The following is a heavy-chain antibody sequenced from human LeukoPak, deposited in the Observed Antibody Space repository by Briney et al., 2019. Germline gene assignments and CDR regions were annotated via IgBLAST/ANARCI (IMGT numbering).Heavy chain of an antibody. V-gene: IGHV3-23*01. Sequence: GGSLRLSCAASGFSFGSYAMGWTRQAPGQGLEWVSAISGSGSHANYAESVKGRFTISRDNSKNTLYLQMHSLIAADTAVYYCAKGLLAGTWGQGTLVTVSS. D-gene: IGHD6-19*01. J-gene: IGHJ5*02. CDR3: AKGLLAGT. CDR1: GFSFGSYA. CDR2: ISGSGSHA.